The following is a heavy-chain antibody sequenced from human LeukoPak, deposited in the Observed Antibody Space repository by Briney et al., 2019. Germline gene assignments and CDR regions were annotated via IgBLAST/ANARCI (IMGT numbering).Heavy chain of an antibody. Sequence: GGSLRLSCAASGFTFSSYWMHWVRQAPGKGLVWVSRINSDGSSTSYADSVKGRFTISRDNSKNTLYLQMNSLRAEDTAVYYCAREARSNKGGHDYWGQGTLVTVSS. V-gene: IGHV3-74*01. D-gene: IGHD2/OR15-2a*01. CDR3: AREARSNKGGHDY. CDR2: INSDGSST. J-gene: IGHJ4*02. CDR1: GFTFSSYW.